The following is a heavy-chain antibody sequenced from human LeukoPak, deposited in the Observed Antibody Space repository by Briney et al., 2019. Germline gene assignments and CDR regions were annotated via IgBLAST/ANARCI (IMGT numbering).Heavy chain of an antibody. D-gene: IGHD3-22*01. CDR3: ARVNKYYYDSSGYADY. Sequence: SETLSLTCTVSGGSISSYYWSWIRQPAGKGLEWIGRIYTSGSTNYNPSLKSRVTMSVDTSKNQFSLKLSSVTAADTAAYYCARVNKYYYDSSGYADYWGQGTLVTVSS. J-gene: IGHJ4*02. V-gene: IGHV4-4*07. CDR2: IYTSGST. CDR1: GGSISSYY.